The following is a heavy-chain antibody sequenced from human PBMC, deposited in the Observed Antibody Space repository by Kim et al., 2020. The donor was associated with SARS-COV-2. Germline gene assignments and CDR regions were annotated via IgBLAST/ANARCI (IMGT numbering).Heavy chain of an antibody. CDR3: AKDPYSSGWYKYYFDY. D-gene: IGHD6-19*01. CDR1: GFTFDDYA. V-gene: IGHV3-9*01. CDR2: ISWNSGSI. Sequence: GGSLRLSCAASGFTFDDYAMHWVRQAPGKGLEWVSGISWNSGSIGYADSVKGRFTISRDNAKNSLYLQMNSLRAEDTALYYCAKDPYSSGWYKYYFDYWGQGTLVTVSS. J-gene: IGHJ4*02.